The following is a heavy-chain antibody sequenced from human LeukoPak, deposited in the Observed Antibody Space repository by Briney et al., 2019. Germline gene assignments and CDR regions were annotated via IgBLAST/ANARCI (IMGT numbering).Heavy chain of an antibody. CDR3: ARDAYPHCSYSSCYTGYFDH. CDR2: IWEDGVNK. J-gene: IGHJ4*02. CDR1: GFTFNAYG. V-gene: IGHV3-33*01. D-gene: IGHD2-2*02. Sequence: GGALGLSCKPSGFTFNAYGMHWVRQAPGKGLGGGAVIWEDGVNKYYADSVKGRFTISRDNSNNTLYLQMNSLRAEDTAVYYCARDAYPHCSYSSCYTGYFDHWGQGTLVTVSS.